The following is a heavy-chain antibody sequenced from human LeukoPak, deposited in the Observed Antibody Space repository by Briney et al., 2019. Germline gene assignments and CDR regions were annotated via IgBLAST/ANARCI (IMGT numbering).Heavy chain of an antibody. CDR3: AKMKGHPLPKYYMDV. CDR2: ISGSGNNT. Sequence: GGSLRLSCAASGFTFSSYAMSWVRQAPGKGLEWVSGISGSGNNTLYADSVKGRFTISRDNSKNTLYLEMNSLRAEDTAIYYCAKMKGHPLPKYYMDVWGQGTTVTVSS. V-gene: IGHV3-23*01. D-gene: IGHD1-26*01. CDR1: GFTFSSYA. J-gene: IGHJ6*01.